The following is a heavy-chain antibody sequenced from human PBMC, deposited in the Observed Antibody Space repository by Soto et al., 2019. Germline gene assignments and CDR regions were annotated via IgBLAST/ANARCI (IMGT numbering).Heavy chain of an antibody. J-gene: IGHJ6*02. CDR2: INAGNGNT. CDR1: GYTFSRYA. Sequence: ASVKVSCKASGYTFSRYAMHWVRQAPGQRLEWMGWINAGNGNTKYSQKFQGRVTITRDTSTSTAYMELRSLRSDDTAVYYCARDLPTMDVWGQGTTVTVSS. CDR3: ARDLPTMDV. V-gene: IGHV1-3*01.